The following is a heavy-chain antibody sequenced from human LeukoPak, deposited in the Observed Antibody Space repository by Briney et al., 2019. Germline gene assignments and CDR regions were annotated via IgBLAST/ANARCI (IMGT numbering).Heavy chain of an antibody. D-gene: IGHD6-13*01. Sequence: PGGSLRLSCAASGFTFSDYYMSWIRQAPGKGLEWVSTIKGIGPTTYYADSLKGRFTISRDNAKNSLYLQMNSLRAEDTAVYYCARDSSSWYYFDYWGQGTLVTVSS. CDR1: GFTFSDYY. CDR3: ARDSSSWYYFDY. CDR2: IKGIGPTT. V-gene: IGHV3-11*04. J-gene: IGHJ4*02.